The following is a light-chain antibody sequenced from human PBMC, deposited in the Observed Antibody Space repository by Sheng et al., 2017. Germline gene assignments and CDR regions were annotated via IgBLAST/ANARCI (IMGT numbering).Light chain of an antibody. J-gene: IGKJ4*01. Sequence: DIQMTQSPSTLSASVGDRVTITCRASESMSYWLAWYQQKPGKAPKLLIYKASALESGVPSRFSGSGSRTEFTLTISSLQPDDFATYFCQQANSFPPTFGGGPKVEIK. CDR3: QQANSFPPT. V-gene: IGKV1-5*03. CDR2: KAS. CDR1: ESMSYW.